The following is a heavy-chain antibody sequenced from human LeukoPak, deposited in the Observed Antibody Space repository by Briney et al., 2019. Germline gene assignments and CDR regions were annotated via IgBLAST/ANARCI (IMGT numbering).Heavy chain of an antibody. J-gene: IGHJ6*02. D-gene: IGHD1-1*01. V-gene: IGHV1-3*01. CDR3: ARGSVLPRYGMDV. CDR1: GYTFINYA. Sequence: ASVKVSCKASGYTFINYAIHWVRQAPGQGLEWMGWINPDNGETRYSQKLQGRVTITRDTSARIGYMEVTSLRSEDTAVYYCARGSVLPRYGMDVWGQGTTVTVS. CDR2: INPDNGET.